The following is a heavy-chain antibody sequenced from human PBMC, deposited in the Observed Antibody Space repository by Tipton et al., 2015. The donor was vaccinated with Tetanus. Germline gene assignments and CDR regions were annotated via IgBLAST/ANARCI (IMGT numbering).Heavy chain of an antibody. D-gene: IGHD1-26*01. J-gene: IGHJ3*02. CDR2: ISYDGSNK. Sequence: SLRLSCAASGFTFSSYAMHWVRQAPGKGLEWVAVISYDGSNKYYADSVKGRFTISRDNSKNTLYLQMNSLRAEDTAVYYRARGHSGSYAFDIWGQGTMVTVSS. CDR1: GFTFSSYA. CDR3: ARGHSGSYAFDI. V-gene: IGHV3-30-3*01.